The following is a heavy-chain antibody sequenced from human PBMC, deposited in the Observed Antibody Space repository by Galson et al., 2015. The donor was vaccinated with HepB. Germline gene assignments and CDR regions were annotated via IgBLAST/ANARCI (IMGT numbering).Heavy chain of an antibody. CDR1: GFTFSSYS. CDR3: ARDADSSGWYRVLDNFDY. J-gene: IGHJ4*02. Sequence: SLRLSCAASGFTFSSYSMNWVRQAPGKGLEWVSSISSSSSYIYYADSVKGRFTISRDNAKNSLYLQMNSLRAEDTAVYYCARDADSSGWYRVLDNFDYWGQGTLVTGSS. V-gene: IGHV3-21*01. D-gene: IGHD6-19*01. CDR2: ISSSSSYI.